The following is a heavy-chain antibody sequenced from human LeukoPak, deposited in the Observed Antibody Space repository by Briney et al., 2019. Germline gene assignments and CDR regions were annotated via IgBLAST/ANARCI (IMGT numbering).Heavy chain of an antibody. CDR2: INAGNGNT. J-gene: IGHJ4*02. Sequence: ASVKVSCKASGYTFTSYAMHWVRQAPGQRLEWMGWINAGNGNTKYSQKFQGRVTITRDTSASTAYMELSSLRSEDTAVYYCAYSSGYYKSSFDYWGQGTLVTVSS. D-gene: IGHD3-22*01. CDR3: AYSSGYYKSSFDY. V-gene: IGHV1-3*01. CDR1: GYTFTSYA.